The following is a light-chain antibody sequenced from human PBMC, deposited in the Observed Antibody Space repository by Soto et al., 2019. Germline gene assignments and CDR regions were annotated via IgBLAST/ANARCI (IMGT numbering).Light chain of an antibody. V-gene: IGKV3D-15*01. CDR3: QQHKQWPIT. Sequence: EIVMTQSPSTLSVSPGETASLSFRASQSAGNSLAWYQQKPGQAPRLLIYYICTSATGIPARLSGSESRTQFTPTLTSRASEDSAVYYCQQHKQWPITFGQGTRLAIK. J-gene: IGKJ5*01. CDR1: QSAGNS. CDR2: YIC.